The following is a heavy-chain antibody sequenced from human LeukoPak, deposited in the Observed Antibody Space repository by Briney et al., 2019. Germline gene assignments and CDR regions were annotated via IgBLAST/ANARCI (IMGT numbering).Heavy chain of an antibody. CDR1: GFTVSTNY. CDR2: IYSGGRT. D-gene: IGHD3-10*01. CDR3: ARLRWVGDLGDH. Sequence: TGGSLRLSCAASGFTVSTNYMSWVRQAPGKGLEWVSVIYSGGRTYYADSVKGRFTISRDNSKNTLSLQMNSLRAEDTAVYYCARLRWVGDLGDHWGQGTLVTVSS. J-gene: IGHJ4*02. V-gene: IGHV3-66*01.